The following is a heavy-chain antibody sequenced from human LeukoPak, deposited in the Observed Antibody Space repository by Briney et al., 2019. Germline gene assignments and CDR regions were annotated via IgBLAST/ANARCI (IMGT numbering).Heavy chain of an antibody. J-gene: IGHJ4*02. CDR3: SRESGPFCPFGY. V-gene: IGHV4/OR15-8*02. Sequence: SETLSLTCGVSGGSISGTNWWSWVRQPPGQGLEWIGEISLAGQTNYNPSLNGRVTMSLDKSSNQLSLHLTSVTAADTAAYYCSRESGPFCPFGYWGQGTLVIVSS. CDR1: GGSISGTNW. D-gene: IGHD1-26*01. CDR2: ISLAGQT.